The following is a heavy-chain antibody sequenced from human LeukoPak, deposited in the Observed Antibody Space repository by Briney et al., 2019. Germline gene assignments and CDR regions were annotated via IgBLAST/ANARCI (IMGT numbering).Heavy chain of an antibody. CDR3: VKYRGVWDDSFDV. D-gene: IGHD2-8*01. V-gene: IGHV3-30*02. J-gene: IGHJ3*01. Sequence: GGSLRLSCALSRFTSSACGMNWVREAPGNGLEWVAFIRYDGNRQEYGDSVKGRFIISRDNAKKTLYLQLNSLRSGDAAVYYCVKYRGVWDDSFDVWGQGTMV. CDR2: IRYDGNRQ. CDR1: RFTSSACG.